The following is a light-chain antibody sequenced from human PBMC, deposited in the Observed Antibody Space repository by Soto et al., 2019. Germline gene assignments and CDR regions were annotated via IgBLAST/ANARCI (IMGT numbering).Light chain of an antibody. Sequence: EIVLTQSPGTLSLSPGERTTLSCRASQSVSSNFLDWYQQKPGQAPRLLIYGASSRATGIPDRFSGSGSGTDFTLTISRLEPEDFAVYYCQQSYTAPLTFGGGTKVEIK. CDR2: GAS. V-gene: IGKV3-20*01. CDR1: QSVSSNF. J-gene: IGKJ4*01. CDR3: QQSYTAPLT.